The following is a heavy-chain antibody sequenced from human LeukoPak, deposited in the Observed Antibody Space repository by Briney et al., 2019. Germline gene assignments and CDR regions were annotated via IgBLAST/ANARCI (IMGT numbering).Heavy chain of an antibody. D-gene: IGHD2-21*02. CDR1: GGTFSSYA. CDR3: ARSAYYGGDCYWSDAFDI. V-gene: IGHV1-69*13. Sequence: SVKVSCKASGGTFSSYAISWVRQAPGQGLEWMGGIIPIFGTANYAQKFQGRVTITADESTSTAYMELSSLRSEDTAVYYCARSAYYGGDCYWSDAFDIWGQGTMVTVSS. CDR2: IIPIFGTA. J-gene: IGHJ3*02.